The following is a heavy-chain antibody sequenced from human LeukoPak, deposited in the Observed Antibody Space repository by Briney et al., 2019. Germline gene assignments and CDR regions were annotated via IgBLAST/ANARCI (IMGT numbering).Heavy chain of an antibody. D-gene: IGHD2-15*01. J-gene: IGHJ4*02. CDR1: GFTVSSNY. CDR3: AQKGGTDH. V-gene: IGHV3-48*02. Sequence: GGSLRLSCAASGFTVSSNYMNWVRQAPGKGLEWISYISSTSGAVYYADSVKGRFTISRDNAKNSLYLQMSSLRNEDTAIYYCAQKGGTDHWGQGTLVTVSS. CDR2: ISSTSGAV.